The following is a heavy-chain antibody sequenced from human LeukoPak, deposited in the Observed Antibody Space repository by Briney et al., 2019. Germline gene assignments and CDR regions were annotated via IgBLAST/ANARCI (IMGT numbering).Heavy chain of an antibody. J-gene: IGHJ4*02. Sequence: SETLSLTCTVSGGSIFSYYWSWIRQPPGKGLEWMGYIYYSGSTNYNPSLKSRVTISVDTSKNQFSLRVGSVTAADTAVYYCARHLNNCGDDCYIFDYWGQGTLVTVSS. CDR2: IYYSGST. V-gene: IGHV4-59*08. CDR1: GGSIFSYY. CDR3: ARHLNNCGDDCYIFDY. D-gene: IGHD2-21*01.